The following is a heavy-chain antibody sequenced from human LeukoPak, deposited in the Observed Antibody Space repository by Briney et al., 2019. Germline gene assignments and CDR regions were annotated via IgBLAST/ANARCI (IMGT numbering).Heavy chain of an antibody. V-gene: IGHV1-2*02. CDR1: GYTFTGYY. Sequence: GASVKVSCKASGYTFTGYYMHWVRQAPGQGLEWMGWINPNSGGTNYAQKFQGRVTMTRDTSISTAYMELSRLRSDDTAVYYCARGATVTIYRNYYYYGMDVWGQGTTVTVSS. D-gene: IGHD4-17*01. CDR3: ARGATVTIYRNYYYYGMDV. CDR2: INPNSGGT. J-gene: IGHJ6*02.